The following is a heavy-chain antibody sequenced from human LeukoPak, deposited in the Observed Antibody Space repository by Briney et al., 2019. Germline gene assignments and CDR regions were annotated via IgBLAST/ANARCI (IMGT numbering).Heavy chain of an antibody. D-gene: IGHD3-22*01. J-gene: IGHJ4*02. Sequence: GGSLRLSCAASGFAVSSNYMTWVRQAPGKGLEWVSVIYTGGGTYYADSVKGRFIISRDNSRNTVFLQMESLRDDDTAVYYCARAGYYYDSSGYSYYFDYWGQGTLVTVSS. CDR2: IYTGGGT. V-gene: IGHV3-66*01. CDR3: ARAGYYYDSSGYSYYFDY. CDR1: GFAVSSNY.